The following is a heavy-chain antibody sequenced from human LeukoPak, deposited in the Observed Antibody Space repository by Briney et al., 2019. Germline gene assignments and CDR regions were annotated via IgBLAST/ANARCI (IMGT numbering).Heavy chain of an antibody. D-gene: IGHD3-16*02. J-gene: IGHJ3*02. CDR2: IKSKTDGGTT. V-gene: IGHV3-15*01. CDR1: GFTFSSYG. Sequence: GGSLRLSCAASGFTFSSYGMSWVRQAPGKGLEWVGRIKSKTDGGTTDYAAPVKGRFTISRDDSKNTLYLQMNSLKTEDTAVYYCTTDWRIYDYVWGSYRDVPLSDAFDIWGQGTMVTVSS. CDR3: TTDWRIYDYVWGSYRDVPLSDAFDI.